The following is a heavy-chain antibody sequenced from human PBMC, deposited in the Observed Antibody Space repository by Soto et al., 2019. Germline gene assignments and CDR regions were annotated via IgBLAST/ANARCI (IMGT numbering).Heavy chain of an antibody. CDR2: ISAHNGNT. CDR1: GYGFTTYG. CDR3: ARVRYGDY. V-gene: IGHV1-18*01. D-gene: IGHD4-17*01. J-gene: IGHJ4*02. Sequence: QVHLVQSGAEVKKPGASVKVSCKGSGYGFTTYGITWVRQAPGQGLEWMAWISAHNGNTNYAQKLQGRVTVTRDTSTSTAYMELRSLRSDVTAVYYCARVRYGDYWGQGALVTVSS.